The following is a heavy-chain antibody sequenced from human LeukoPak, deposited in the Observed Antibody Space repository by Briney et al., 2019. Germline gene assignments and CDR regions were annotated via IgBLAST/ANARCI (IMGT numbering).Heavy chain of an antibody. CDR3: ARDSQEVTMVRGVIITYYYYGMDV. J-gene: IGHJ6*02. D-gene: IGHD3-10*01. CDR1: GYTFTSYG. CDR2: ISAYNGNT. Sequence: GASVKVSCKASGYTFTSYGISWVRQAPGQGLEWMGWISAYNGNTNYAQKLQGRVTMTTDTSTSTAYMELRSLRSDDTAVYYCARDSQEVTMVRGVIITYYYYGMDVWGQGTTVTVSS. V-gene: IGHV1-18*01.